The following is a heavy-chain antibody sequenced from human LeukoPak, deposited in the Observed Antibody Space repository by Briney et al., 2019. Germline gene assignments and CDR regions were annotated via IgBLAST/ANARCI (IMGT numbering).Heavy chain of an antibody. CDR1: GYTFTSYY. CDR3: ASSIAAAGTLDY. D-gene: IGHD6-13*01. Sequence: GASVKVSCKASGYTFTSYYMHWVRQAPGQGLEWMGIINPSGGSTSYAQKFQGRVTMTRDTSTSTVYMELSSLRSDDTAVYYCASSIAAAGTLDYWGQGTLVTVSS. CDR2: INPSGGST. J-gene: IGHJ4*02. V-gene: IGHV1-46*01.